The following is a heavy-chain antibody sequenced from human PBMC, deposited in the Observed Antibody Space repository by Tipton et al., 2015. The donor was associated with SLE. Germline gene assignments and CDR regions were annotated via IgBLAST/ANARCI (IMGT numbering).Heavy chain of an antibody. J-gene: IGHJ3*02. CDR2: ISGSGGST. CDR3: AKGHDIVVVVARPVAFDI. Sequence: GSLRLSCAASGFTFSSYAMSWVRQAPGKGLEWVSAISGSGGSTYYADSVKGRFTISRDNSKNTLYLQMNSLRAEDTAVYYCAKGHDIVVVVARPVAFDIWGQGTMVTVSS. CDR1: GFTFSSYA. V-gene: IGHV3-23*01. D-gene: IGHD2-15*01.